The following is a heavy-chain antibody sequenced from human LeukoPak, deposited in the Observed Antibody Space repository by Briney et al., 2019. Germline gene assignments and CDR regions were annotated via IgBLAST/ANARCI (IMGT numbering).Heavy chain of an antibody. J-gene: IGHJ4*02. Sequence: PGGSLRLSRAASGFTFSSYSMNWVRQAPGKGLEWVSSISSSSSYIYYADSVKGRFTISRDNAKNSLYLQMNSLRAEDTAVYYCASHGSGGVDYWGQGTLVTVSS. CDR1: GFTFSSYS. CDR3: ASHGSGGVDY. V-gene: IGHV3-21*01. D-gene: IGHD6-19*01. CDR2: ISSSSSYI.